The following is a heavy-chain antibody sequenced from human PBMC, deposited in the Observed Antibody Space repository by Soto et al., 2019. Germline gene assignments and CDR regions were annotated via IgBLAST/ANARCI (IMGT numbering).Heavy chain of an antibody. D-gene: IGHD6-19*01. V-gene: IGHV4-34*01. Sequence: PSETLSLTCAVYGGSFSGYYWSWIRQPPGKGLEWIGEINHSGSTNYNPSLKSRVTISVDTSKNQFSLKLSSVTAADTAVYYCARVALAAILPIDFWGQGTLVTVSS. CDR3: ARVALAAILPIDF. CDR2: INHSGST. J-gene: IGHJ4*02. CDR1: GGSFSGYY.